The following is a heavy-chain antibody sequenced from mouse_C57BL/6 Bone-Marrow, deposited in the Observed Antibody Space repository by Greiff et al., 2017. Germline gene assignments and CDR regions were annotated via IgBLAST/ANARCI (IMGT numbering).Heavy chain of an antibody. CDR2: INPSNGGT. V-gene: IGHV1-53*01. D-gene: IGHD2-4*01. J-gene: IGHJ3*01. CDR3: ARVDDYAGSWFAY. Sequence: QVHVKQPGTELVKPGASVKLSCKASGYTFTSYWMHWVKQRPGQGLEWIGNINPSNGGTKYNEKFKSKATLTVDKSSLTAYMQLSSLTSEDSAVSYCARVDDYAGSWFAYWGQGTLVTVSA. CDR1: GYTFTSYW.